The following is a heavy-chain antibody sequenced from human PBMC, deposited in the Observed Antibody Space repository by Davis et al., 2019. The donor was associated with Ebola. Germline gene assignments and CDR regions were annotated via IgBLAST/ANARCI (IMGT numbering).Heavy chain of an antibody. Sequence: AASVQVSCKASGFTFTSSDMQWLRQARGQRLAWIGWIVVGSGNTNYAPKFQGRVTITRDMSTSTSYLDLSNLRSENTAVYYCAASAGTVGKFDYWGQGTLVTVSS. CDR1: GFTFTSSD. D-gene: IGHD1-14*01. CDR2: IVVGSGNT. CDR3: AASAGTVGKFDY. V-gene: IGHV1-58*02. J-gene: IGHJ4*01.